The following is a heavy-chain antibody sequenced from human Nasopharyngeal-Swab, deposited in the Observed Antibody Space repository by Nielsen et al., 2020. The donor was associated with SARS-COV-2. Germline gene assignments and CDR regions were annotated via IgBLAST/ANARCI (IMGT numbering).Heavy chain of an antibody. D-gene: IGHD1-26*01. CDR3: ARSVGSFYGQGAFDI. J-gene: IGHJ3*02. CDR2: IRSKTYGGAP. Sequence: GESLKISCRTSGFTFGDYAMSWFRQAPGKVLEWVGFIRSKTYGGAPEYAASVKGRFTISRDGAESIAYLQMNSLETEDTGVYYCARSVGSFYGQGAFDIWGQGTMVTVSS. CDR1: GFTFGDYA. V-gene: IGHV3-49*01.